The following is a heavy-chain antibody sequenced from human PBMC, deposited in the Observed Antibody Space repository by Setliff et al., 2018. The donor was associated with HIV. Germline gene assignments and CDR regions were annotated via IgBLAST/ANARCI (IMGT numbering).Heavy chain of an antibody. Sequence: SETLSLTCTVSGGSISSSSHYWGWIRQSPGKGLEWIGSIYYSGSTYHSPSLESRVTISIDTSKNQFSLKLRSVTAADTAVYYCARETYYYDNPQYYYYYMDVWGKGTTVTVSS. V-gene: IGHV4-39*07. CDR2: IYYSGST. CDR1: GGSISSSSHY. CDR3: ARETYYYDNPQYYYYYMDV. J-gene: IGHJ6*03. D-gene: IGHD3-22*01.